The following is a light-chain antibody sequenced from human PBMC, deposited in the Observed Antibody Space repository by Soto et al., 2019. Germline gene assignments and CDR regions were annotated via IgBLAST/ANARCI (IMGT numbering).Light chain of an antibody. CDR2: EVN. Sequence: QSALTQPASVSGSPGQSITISCIGSSSDIGGYNYVSWYQQHPGKAPRLMIYEVNNRPSGVSNRFSGSKSGNTASLTISGLQAEDEADYYCSSYTSTRTLVFGGGTKVTVL. J-gene: IGLJ2*01. V-gene: IGLV2-14*01. CDR3: SSYTSTRTLV. CDR1: SSDIGGYNY.